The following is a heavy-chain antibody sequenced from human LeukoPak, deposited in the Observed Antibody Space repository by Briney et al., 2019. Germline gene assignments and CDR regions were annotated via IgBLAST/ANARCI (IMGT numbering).Heavy chain of an antibody. V-gene: IGHV3-23*01. CDR2: IIPSGHTT. Sequence: PGGSLRLSCAASGFTFSSYAMHWVRQAPGKGLEWVSGIIPSGHTTYYADSVRGRFTISRDNSRNTVYLQMNSLRAEDTAVYYCAKDDRWLQFCCWGQGTLVAVSA. D-gene: IGHD5-24*01. CDR1: GFTFSSYA. CDR3: AKDDRWLQFCC. J-gene: IGHJ4*02.